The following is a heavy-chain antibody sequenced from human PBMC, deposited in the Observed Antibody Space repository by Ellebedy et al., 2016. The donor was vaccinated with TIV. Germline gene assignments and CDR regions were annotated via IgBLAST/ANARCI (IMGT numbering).Heavy chain of an antibody. CDR2: ISSSSSTI. J-gene: IGHJ6*02. D-gene: IGHD4-17*01. CDR3: AGKYGDSYSMDV. V-gene: IGHV3-48*02. CDR1: TFTFSSYS. Sequence: GESLKISCAASTFTFSSYSTNWVRQAPGKGLEWISYISSSSSTIYYAGSVKGRFTISRDNAKNSLYLQMNSLRDEDTAIYYCAGKYGDSYSMDVWGQGTTVTVSS.